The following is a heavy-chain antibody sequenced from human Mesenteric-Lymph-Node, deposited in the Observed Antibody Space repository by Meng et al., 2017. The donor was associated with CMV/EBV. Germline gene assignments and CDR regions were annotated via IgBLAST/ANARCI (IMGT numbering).Heavy chain of an antibody. Sequence: ASVKVSCKASGYTFTNYYMHWVRQAPGQGLEWMGWVNPNSGGTNYAQKFQGRVTMTRDTSISTAYMELSRLRSDDTALYYCARDRGGAYSSGWEAIDYWGQGTLVTVSS. D-gene: IGHD6-19*01. CDR2: VNPNSGGT. CDR1: GYTFTNYY. CDR3: ARDRGGAYSSGWEAIDY. V-gene: IGHV1-2*02. J-gene: IGHJ4*02.